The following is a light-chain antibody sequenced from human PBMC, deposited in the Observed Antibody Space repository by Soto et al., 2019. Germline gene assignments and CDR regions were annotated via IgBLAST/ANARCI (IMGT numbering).Light chain of an antibody. CDR2: YDD. CDR3: AAWDDSLNGYA. CDR1: SSNIGNNA. V-gene: IGLV1-36*01. J-gene: IGLJ1*01. Sequence: QSVLTQPPSVSEAPRQRVPISCSGSSSNIGNNAVNWYQQLPGKAPKLLIYYDDLLPSGVSDRFSGSKSGTSASLASSGLHFEDRANYSCAAWDDSLNGYAFGTGTKFTF.